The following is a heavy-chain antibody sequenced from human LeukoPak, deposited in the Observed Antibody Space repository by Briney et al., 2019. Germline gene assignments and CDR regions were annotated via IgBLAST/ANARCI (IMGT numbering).Heavy chain of an antibody. CDR1: GYTFTSYG. CDR2: ISAYNGNT. V-gene: IGHV1-18*01. D-gene: IGHD2-15*01. J-gene: IGHJ4*02. Sequence: ASVKVSCKASGYTFTSYGISWVPQAPGQGLEWMGWISAYNGNTNYAQKLQGRVTMTTDTSTSTAYMELRSLRSDDTAVYYCARDPQSTVVVVAANFDYWGQGTLVTVSS. CDR3: ARDPQSTVVVVAANFDY.